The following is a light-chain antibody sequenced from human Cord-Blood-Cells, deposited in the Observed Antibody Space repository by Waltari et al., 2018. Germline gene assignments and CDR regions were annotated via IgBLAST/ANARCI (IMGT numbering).Light chain of an antibody. CDR2: KDS. CDR3: YSAADNNYV. CDR1: VLAKKY. J-gene: IGLJ1*01. V-gene: IGLV3-27*01. Sequence: SYELTQPSSVSVSPGQTARITCSGDVLAKKYARWFQQKPGQAPVLVIYKDSERPSGIPERFSGSSSGTTVTLTISGAQVEDEADYYCYSAADNNYVFGTVTKVTVL.